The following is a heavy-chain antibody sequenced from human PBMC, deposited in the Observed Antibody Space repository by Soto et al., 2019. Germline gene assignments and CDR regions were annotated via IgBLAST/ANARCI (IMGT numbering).Heavy chain of an antibody. V-gene: IGHV5-51*01. J-gene: IGHJ3*01. D-gene: IGHD3-10*01. Sequence: PGESLKISCKGSGYSFAGYWIGWVRQMPGKGLDWMGVIYPGDSDTRYRPSFHGQVTISADKTISTAYLQWSSLKASDTAMYFCARLPGVRGVFDGFNVWGQGTMVTVSS. CDR2: IYPGDSDT. CDR3: ARLPGVRGVFDGFNV. CDR1: GYSFAGYW.